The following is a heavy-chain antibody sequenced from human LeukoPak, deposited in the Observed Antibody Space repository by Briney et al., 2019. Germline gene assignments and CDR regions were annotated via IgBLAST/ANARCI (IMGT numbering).Heavy chain of an antibody. CDR2: ISSSSST. V-gene: IGHV3-69-1*01. Sequence: GGSLRLSCAASGLTVSNHDMSWFRQAPGKGLEWVSYISSSSSTYYADSVKGRFTISRDNAKNSVSLQMSSLRAEDTAVYYCASSPADASQYWGQGTLVTVAA. J-gene: IGHJ4*02. CDR3: ASSPADASQY. CDR1: GLTVSNHD.